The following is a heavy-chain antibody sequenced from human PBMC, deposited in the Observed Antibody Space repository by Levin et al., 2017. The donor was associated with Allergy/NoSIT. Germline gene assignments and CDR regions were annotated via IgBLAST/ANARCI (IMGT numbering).Heavy chain of an antibody. Sequence: GGSLRLSCAASGFTFDDYAMHWVRQAPGKGLEWVSGISWNSGSIGYADSVKGRFTISRDNAKNSLYLQMNSLRTEDTALYYCARDNIGLPDAFAIWGHGTMVIVSS. D-gene: IGHD3-10*01. V-gene: IGHV3-9*01. CDR3: ARDNIGLPDAFAI. CDR1: GFTFDDYA. J-gene: IGHJ3*02. CDR2: ISWNSGSI.